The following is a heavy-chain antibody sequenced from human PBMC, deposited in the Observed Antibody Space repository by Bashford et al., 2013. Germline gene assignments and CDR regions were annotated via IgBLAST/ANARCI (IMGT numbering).Heavy chain of an antibody. D-gene: IGHD4/OR15-4a*01. CDR3: ARWTTPYGGKIPYYDY. CDR1: GGSISSYY. V-gene: IGHV4-59*01. Sequence: SETLSLTCTVSGGSISSYYWTWIRQPPGKGLEWIGYVYYSGSTNYNPSLESRVSMSVDTSKNQFSLNLRSVTAADTAVYYCARWTTPYGGKIPYYDYWGQGTLVTVSS. J-gene: IGHJ4*02. CDR2: VYYSGST.